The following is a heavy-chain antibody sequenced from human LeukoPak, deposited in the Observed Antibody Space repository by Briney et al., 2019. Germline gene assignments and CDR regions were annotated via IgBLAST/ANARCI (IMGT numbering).Heavy chain of an antibody. CDR2: MNPNRGNT. D-gene: IGHD5-18*01. CDR1: GYTFTSYD. J-gene: IGHJ4*02. CDR3: ARGLGRTAMVTRGGVRFDY. V-gene: IGHV1-8*02. Sequence: ASVTVSFKASGYTFTSYDINWVRQATGQGLEWMGWMNPNRGNTGYAQKFQGRVTMTRNTSISTAYMELSSLRSEDTAVYYCARGLGRTAMVTRGGVRFDYWGQGTLVTVSS.